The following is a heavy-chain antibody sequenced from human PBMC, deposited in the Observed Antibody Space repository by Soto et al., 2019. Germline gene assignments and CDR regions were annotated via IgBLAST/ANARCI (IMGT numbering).Heavy chain of an antibody. D-gene: IGHD4-17*01. Sequence: ASVKVSCKASGYTFTSYGISWVRQAPGQGLEWMGWISAYNGNTNYAQKLQDRVTMTTDTSTSTAYMELRSLRSDDTAVYYCARDDYGDYYYYGMDVWGQGTTVTVSS. J-gene: IGHJ6*02. CDR3: ARDDYGDYYYYGMDV. CDR2: ISAYNGNT. CDR1: GYTFTSYG. V-gene: IGHV1-18*01.